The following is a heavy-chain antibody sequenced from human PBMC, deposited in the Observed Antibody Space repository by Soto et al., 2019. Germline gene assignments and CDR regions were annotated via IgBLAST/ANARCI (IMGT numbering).Heavy chain of an antibody. Sequence: QVQLQGSGPGLVKPSETLSLTCTVSGGSISSYYWSWIRQPPGKGLEWIGYIYYSGSTNYNPSLKSGVTISVDTSKNQFSLKLSSVTAADTAVYYCARARSGYELRAFDIWGQGTLVTVSS. CDR3: ARARSGYELRAFDI. J-gene: IGHJ3*02. V-gene: IGHV4-59*01. CDR2: IYYSGST. CDR1: GGSISSYY. D-gene: IGHD5-12*01.